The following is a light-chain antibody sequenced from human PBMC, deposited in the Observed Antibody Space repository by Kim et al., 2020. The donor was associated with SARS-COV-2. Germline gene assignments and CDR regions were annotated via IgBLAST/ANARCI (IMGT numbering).Light chain of an antibody. Sequence: QSVLTQPPSVSAAPGQEATISCSGTSSNIGYNYVSWYQRFPGTAPKALIYNNEQRPSGIPARFSGSRSGTSATLTITGLQTGDEAEYFCGTWDISLNIWVFGGGTQLTVL. CDR1: SSNIGYNY. J-gene: IGLJ3*02. CDR2: NNE. V-gene: IGLV1-51*01. CDR3: GTWDISLNIWV.